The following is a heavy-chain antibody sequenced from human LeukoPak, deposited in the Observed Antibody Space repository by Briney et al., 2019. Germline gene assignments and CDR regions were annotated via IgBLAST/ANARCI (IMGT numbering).Heavy chain of an antibody. CDR1: GFTFSSYW. V-gene: IGHV3-7*01. D-gene: IGHD5-18*01. CDR3: ARVLRGYSYGRYYYGMDV. Sequence: GGSLRLSCAASGFTFSSYWMSWVRQAPGKGLEWVANIKQDGSEKYYVDSVKGRFTISRDNAKNSLYLQMNSLRAEDTAVYYCARVLRGYSYGRYYYGMDVWGQGTTVTVSS. CDR2: IKQDGSEK. J-gene: IGHJ6*02.